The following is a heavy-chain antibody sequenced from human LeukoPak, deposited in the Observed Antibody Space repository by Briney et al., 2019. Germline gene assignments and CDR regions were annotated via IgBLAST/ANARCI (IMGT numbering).Heavy chain of an antibody. CDR2: IIPIFGTA. CDR1: GGTFSSYA. V-gene: IGHV1-69*01. Sequence: ASVKVSCKASGGTFSSYAISWVRQAPGHGLEWVGGIIPIFGTANYAQKFQGRVTITADESTSTAYMELSSLRSEDTAVYYCAKTAARDYDSSGYSFDYWGQGTLVTVSS. D-gene: IGHD3-22*01. J-gene: IGHJ4*02. CDR3: AKTAARDYDSSGYSFDY.